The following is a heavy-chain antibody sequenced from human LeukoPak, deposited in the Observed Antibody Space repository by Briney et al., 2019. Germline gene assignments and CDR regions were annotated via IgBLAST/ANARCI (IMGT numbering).Heavy chain of an antibody. D-gene: IGHD5-12*01. CDR1: GGSFSGYS. V-gene: IGHV4-30-2*01. J-gene: IGHJ5*02. CDR2: IYHSGST. Sequence: SETLSLTCAVYGGSFSGYSWSWIRQPPGKGLEWIGYIYHSGSTYYNPSLKSRVTISVDRSKNQFSLKRSSVTAADTAVYYCARGGVATPVEPWGQGTLVTVSS. CDR3: ARGGVATPVEP.